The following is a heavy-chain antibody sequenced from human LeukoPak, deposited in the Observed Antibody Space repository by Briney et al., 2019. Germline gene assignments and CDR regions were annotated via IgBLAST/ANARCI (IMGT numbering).Heavy chain of an antibody. D-gene: IGHD4-11*01. CDR1: GGTFSSYA. CDR3: ARQLGSDSNYPLYWYFDL. CDR2: IIPIFGTA. Sequence: GASVKVSCKASGGTFSSYAISWVRLAPGQGLEWMGGIIPIFGTANYAQKFQGRVTITADESTSTAYMELSSLRSEDTAVYYCARQLGSDSNYPLYWYFDLWGRGTLVTVSS. V-gene: IGHV1-69*13. J-gene: IGHJ2*01.